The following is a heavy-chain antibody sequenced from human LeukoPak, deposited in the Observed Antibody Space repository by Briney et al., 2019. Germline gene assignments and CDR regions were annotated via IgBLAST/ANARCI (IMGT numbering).Heavy chain of an antibody. D-gene: IGHD3-3*01. CDR3: ARGRWNDITIFGVANSVWFDP. CDR1: GGSFSGYY. Sequence: SETLSLTCAVYGGSFSGYYWSWIRQPPGKGLEWIGEINHSGSTNYNPSLKSRVTISVDTSKNQFSLKLSSVTAADTAVYYCARGRWNDITIFGVANSVWFDPWGQGTLVTVSS. V-gene: IGHV4-34*01. CDR2: INHSGST. J-gene: IGHJ5*02.